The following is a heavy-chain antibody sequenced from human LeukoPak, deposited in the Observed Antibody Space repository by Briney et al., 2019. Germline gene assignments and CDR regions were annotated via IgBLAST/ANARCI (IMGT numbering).Heavy chain of an antibody. Sequence: GGSLRLSCAASGFTVSSYWMHWVRQAPGKGLVWVSRIKRDGSNTNYADSVKGRFTISRDNAKNTLYLQMNSLRAEDTAVYYCARAILTPGGATVTRYFDYWGQGTLVTVSS. J-gene: IGHJ4*02. D-gene: IGHD4-17*01. CDR3: ARAILTPGGATVTRYFDY. CDR1: GFTVSSYW. V-gene: IGHV3-74*01. CDR2: IKRDGSNT.